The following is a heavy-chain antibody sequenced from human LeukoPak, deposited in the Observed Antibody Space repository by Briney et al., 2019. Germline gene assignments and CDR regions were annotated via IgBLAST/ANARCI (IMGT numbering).Heavy chain of an antibody. CDR2: IYYSGST. D-gene: IGHD2-8*01. CDR1: GGSISSYY. CDR3: ARDRRYCTNGVCYYYYYYMDV. J-gene: IGHJ6*03. Sequence: PSETLSLTCTVSGGSISSYYWSWIRQPPGKGLEWIGYIYYSGSTNYNPSLKSRVTISVDTPKNQFSLKLSSVTAADTAVYYCARDRRYCTNGVCYYYYYYMDVWGKGTTVTVSS. V-gene: IGHV4-59*01.